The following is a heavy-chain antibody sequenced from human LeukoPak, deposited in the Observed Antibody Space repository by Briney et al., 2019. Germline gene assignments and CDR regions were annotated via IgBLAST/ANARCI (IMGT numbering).Heavy chain of an antibody. V-gene: IGHV3-23*01. Sequence: GGSLRLSCAASGFAFSSYAMSWVRQAPGKGLEWVSGLSASGGITYYADSVKGRFTISRDNSKNKLYLQMNSLRAEDTAVYYCAKTSGATPYYYMDVWGKGDTVTVSS. CDR1: GFAFSSYA. D-gene: IGHD3-10*01. CDR3: AKTSGATPYYYMDV. CDR2: LSASGGIT. J-gene: IGHJ6*03.